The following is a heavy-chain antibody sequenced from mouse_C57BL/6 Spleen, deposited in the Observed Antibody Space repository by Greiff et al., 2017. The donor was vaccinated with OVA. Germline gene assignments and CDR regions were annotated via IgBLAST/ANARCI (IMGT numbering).Heavy chain of an antibody. CDR1: GYTFTDYY. J-gene: IGHJ2*01. V-gene: IGHV1-19*01. CDR3: ARASSGGDYYFDY. CDR2: INPYNGGT. Sequence: VQLQQSGPVLVKPGASVKMSCKASGYTFTDYYMNWVKQSHGKSLEWIGVINPYNGGTSYNQKFKGKATLTVDKSSSTAYMELNSLTSEDSAVYYCARASSGGDYYFDYWGQGTTLTVSS. D-gene: IGHD3-2*02.